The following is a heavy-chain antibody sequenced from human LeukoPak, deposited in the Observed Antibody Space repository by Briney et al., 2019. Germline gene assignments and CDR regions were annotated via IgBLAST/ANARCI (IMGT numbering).Heavy chain of an antibody. Sequence: GGSLRLSCAASGFTFSSYWMSWVRQAPGKGLEWVANIKQDGSEKYYVDSVKGRFTISRDNAKNSLYLQMSSLTAEDTALYYCARASGSSYFDSWGQGTLVTVSS. J-gene: IGHJ4*02. D-gene: IGHD3-10*01. CDR3: ARASGSSYFDS. CDR1: GFTFSSYW. V-gene: IGHV3-7*01. CDR2: IKQDGSEK.